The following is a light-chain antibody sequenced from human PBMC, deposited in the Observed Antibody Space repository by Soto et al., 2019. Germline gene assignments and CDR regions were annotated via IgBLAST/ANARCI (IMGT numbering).Light chain of an antibody. Sequence: DVVLTQSPLSLPVTLGQSASISCRSSQSLVHSDGDIYFNWFQQRPGQSPRRLIYKVSNRDSGVPDRFSVAGSDTDFTLKISRLEAEDLGVYYCMQGTHWPFTFGQGTKLDI. CDR3: MQGTHWPFT. CDR2: KVS. CDR1: QSLVHSDGDIY. J-gene: IGKJ2*01. V-gene: IGKV2-30*02.